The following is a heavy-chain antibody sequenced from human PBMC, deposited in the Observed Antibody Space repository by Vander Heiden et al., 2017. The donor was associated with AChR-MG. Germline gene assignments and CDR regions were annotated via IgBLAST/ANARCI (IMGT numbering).Heavy chain of an antibody. V-gene: IGHV1-2*02. CDR3: VRSALRDAFDL. J-gene: IGHJ3*01. Sequence: QAQVVQSGAEVKKPGASVTVSCKASGYTFTDYYEHWVRQAPGQGLEWMGWINPKSGGTNYARKFQGRVTMTMDTSISTAYMDLRRLTSDDTATYYCVRSALRDAFDLWGQGTMVIVSS. CDR2: INPKSGGT. CDR1: GYTFTDYY.